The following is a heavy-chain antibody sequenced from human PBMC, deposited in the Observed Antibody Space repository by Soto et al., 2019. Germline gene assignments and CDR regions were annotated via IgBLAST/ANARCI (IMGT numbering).Heavy chain of an antibody. V-gene: IGHV3-48*01. CDR2: INKNSSNK. D-gene: IGHD4-17*01. CDR1: GFTFSSYW. CDR3: ARDHAILNYGDDLFDY. J-gene: IGHJ4*02. Sequence: GGSLRLSCAASGFTFSSYWMSWVRQAPGKGLEWVSYINKNSSNKYYADSVKGRFTISRDNAKNSLYLQMNSLRAEDTAVYYCARDHAILNYGDDLFDYWGQGTLVTVSS.